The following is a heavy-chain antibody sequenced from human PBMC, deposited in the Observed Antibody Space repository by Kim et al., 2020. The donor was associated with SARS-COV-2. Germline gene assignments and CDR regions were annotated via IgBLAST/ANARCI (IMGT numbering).Heavy chain of an antibody. D-gene: IGHD6-19*01. Sequence: GGSLRLSCAASGFIFSTYAMSWVRQAPGKGLEWVSTISGPGSSTYYADSVKGRFTISRDNSKNTLYLQMNSLRAEDTAIYYCAKDRLVSGSDYWGQGTLVTVSS. V-gene: IGHV3-23*01. CDR3: AKDRLVSGSDY. CDR2: ISGPGSST. CDR1: GFIFSTYA. J-gene: IGHJ4*02.